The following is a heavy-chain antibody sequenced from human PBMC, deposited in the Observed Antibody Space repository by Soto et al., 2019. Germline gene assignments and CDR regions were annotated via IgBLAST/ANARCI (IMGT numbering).Heavy chain of an antibody. D-gene: IGHD1-26*01. V-gene: IGHV1-2*02. CDR1: GYTFTGYY. Sequence: ASVTVSCKASGYTFTGYYMHWVRQAPGQGLEWMGWINPNSGGTNYAQKFQGRVTMTRDTSISTAYMELSRLRSDDTAVYYCAREGNSGSYYNWFDPWGQGTLVTVSS. CDR3: AREGNSGSYYNWFDP. CDR2: INPNSGGT. J-gene: IGHJ5*02.